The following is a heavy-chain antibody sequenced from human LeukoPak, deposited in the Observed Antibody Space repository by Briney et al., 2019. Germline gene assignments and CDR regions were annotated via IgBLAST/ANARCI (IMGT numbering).Heavy chain of an antibody. Sequence: GRSLRLSCVASGFTFRTYAMHWVRQAPGKGLEWIIVISSDGTNKYYADSVKGRFTVSRDNSRNTLYLQMNSLRAEDTAVYYCAKDRYYYGSGKEYYFDYWGQGTLVTVSS. J-gene: IGHJ4*02. CDR2: ISSDGTNK. D-gene: IGHD3-10*01. V-gene: IGHV3-30-3*01. CDR1: GFTFRTYA. CDR3: AKDRYYYGSGKEYYFDY.